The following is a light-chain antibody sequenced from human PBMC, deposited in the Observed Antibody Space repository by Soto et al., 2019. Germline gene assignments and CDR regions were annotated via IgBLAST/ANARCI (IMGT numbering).Light chain of an antibody. Sequence: EIVMTQSPFTVSLSPWERATLSCRASESVSNNLAWYQQKAGQAPRLLIYGASTRATGIPARFSGSGSGTEFTLTISSLQSEDFAVYYCQQYSIWRTFGQGTKVDIK. V-gene: IGKV3-15*01. J-gene: IGKJ1*01. CDR2: GAS. CDR1: ESVSNN. CDR3: QQYSIWRT.